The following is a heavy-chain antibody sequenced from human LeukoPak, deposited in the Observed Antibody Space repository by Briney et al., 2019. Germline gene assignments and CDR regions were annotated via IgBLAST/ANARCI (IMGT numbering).Heavy chain of an antibody. V-gene: IGHV4-61*02. CDR3: ARQGGTRYCSSTSCFGAFDI. D-gene: IGHD2-2*01. Sequence: SQTLSLTCTVSGGSISSGSYYWSWIRQPAGKGLEWIGRIYTSGSTNYNPSLKSRVTISVDTSKNQFSLKLSSVTAADTAVYYCARQGGTRYCSSTSCFGAFDIWGQGTMVTVSS. J-gene: IGHJ3*02. CDR2: IYTSGST. CDR1: GGSISSGSYY.